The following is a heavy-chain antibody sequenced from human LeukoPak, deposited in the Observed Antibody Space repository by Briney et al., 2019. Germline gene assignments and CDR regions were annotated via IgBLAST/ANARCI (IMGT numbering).Heavy chain of an antibody. V-gene: IGHV4-30-2*01. CDR3: ARGRSSWSFDAFDI. D-gene: IGHD6-13*01. CDR2: IYHSGST. Sequence: SETLSLTCTVSGGSISSYSWSWIRQPPGKGLEWIGYIYHSGSTYYNPSLKSRVTISVDRSKSQFSLKLSSVTAADTAVYYCARGRSSWSFDAFDIWGQGTMVTVSS. CDR1: GGSISSYS. J-gene: IGHJ3*02.